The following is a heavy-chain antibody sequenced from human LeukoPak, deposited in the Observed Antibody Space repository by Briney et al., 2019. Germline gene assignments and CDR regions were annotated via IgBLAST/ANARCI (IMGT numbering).Heavy chain of an antibody. CDR1: GFSFSSYW. CDR2: IYYSGST. D-gene: IGHD3-16*02. CDR3: ARYIDWFDP. V-gene: IGHV4-39*01. Sequence: GSLRLSCAASGFSFSSYWMSWVRQAPGKGLEWIGSIYYSGSTYYNPSLKSRVTISVDTSKNQFSLKLSSVTAADTAVYYCARYIDWFDPWGQGTLVTVSS. J-gene: IGHJ5*02.